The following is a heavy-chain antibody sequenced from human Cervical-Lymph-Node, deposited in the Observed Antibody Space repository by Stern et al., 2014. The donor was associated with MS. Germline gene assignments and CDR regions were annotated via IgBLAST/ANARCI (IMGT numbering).Heavy chain of an antibody. J-gene: IGHJ4*02. CDR3: ARANVKSHWLVHHLGY. CDR1: GYTFTDYS. Sequence: VQLEESGSELKKPGASVKVSCKASGYTFTDYSVNWVRQAPGQGLEWMGWMNTNTGNPTYAQGFTGRFVFSLDTSVSTAYLQISSLKPGDTAVYYCARANVKSHWLVHHLGYWGQGTLVAVSS. CDR2: MNTNTGNP. V-gene: IGHV7-4-1*02. D-gene: IGHD6-19*01.